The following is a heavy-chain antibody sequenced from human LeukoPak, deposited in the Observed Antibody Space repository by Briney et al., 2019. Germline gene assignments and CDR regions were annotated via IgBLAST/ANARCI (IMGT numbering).Heavy chain of an antibody. Sequence: GGSLRLSCTVSGFTFSGYWMSWVRQAPGKGLEWVANINQDGGETYYVDSVKGRFTISRDNAKNSLYLQMNSLRAEDAAVYYCAKAPVTSCRGAFCYPFDYWGQGTLVTVSS. CDR3: AKAPVTSCRGAFCYPFDY. J-gene: IGHJ4*02. D-gene: IGHD2-15*01. CDR1: GFTFSGYW. CDR2: INQDGGET. V-gene: IGHV3-7*03.